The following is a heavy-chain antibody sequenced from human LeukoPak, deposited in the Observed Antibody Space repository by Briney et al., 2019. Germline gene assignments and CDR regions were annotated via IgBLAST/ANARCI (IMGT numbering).Heavy chain of an antibody. J-gene: IGHJ3*02. D-gene: IGHD1-7*01. CDR2: INHSGST. CDR1: GGSFSGYY. Sequence: ESSETLSLTCAVYGGSFSGYYWSWIRQPPGKGLEWIGEINHSGSTNYNPSLKGRVTISVDTSKNQFSLKLSSVTAADTAVYYCARRPNFNWNYGSVAFDIWGQGTMVTVSS. V-gene: IGHV4-34*01. CDR3: ARRPNFNWNYGSVAFDI.